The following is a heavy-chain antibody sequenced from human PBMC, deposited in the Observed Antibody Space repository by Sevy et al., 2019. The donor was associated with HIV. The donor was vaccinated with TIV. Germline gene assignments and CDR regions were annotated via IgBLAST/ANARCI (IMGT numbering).Heavy chain of an antibody. CDR1: GFTFSDYY. Sequence: GGSLRLSCAASGFTFSDYYMSWFRQAPGKGLQWLSYISDSGGTIFYADSVKGRFTISRDNAKNSLFLQMNSLRGEDTAVYYCATEGSSRYFDLWGRGTLVTVSS. CDR2: ISDSGGTI. CDR3: ATEGSSRYFDL. J-gene: IGHJ2*01. D-gene: IGHD3-10*01. V-gene: IGHV3-11*01.